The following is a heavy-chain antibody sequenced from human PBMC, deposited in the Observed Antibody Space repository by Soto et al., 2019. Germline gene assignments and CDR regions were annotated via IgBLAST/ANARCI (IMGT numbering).Heavy chain of an antibody. CDR1: GYTFTRHY. J-gene: IGHJ5*02. CDR3: ARADGINWYGFDT. D-gene: IGHD6-13*01. Sequence: QVQLVQSGAEVKKPGASVRVSCKASGYTFTRHYMHWVRQAPGQGLEWMGIITPSGDNTTFAQKFRXRPXIARDPSTSTVYLEMSTLRSEDTAGYYWARADGINWYGFDTWGQGTLVTVSS. V-gene: IGHV1-46*01. CDR2: ITPSGDNT.